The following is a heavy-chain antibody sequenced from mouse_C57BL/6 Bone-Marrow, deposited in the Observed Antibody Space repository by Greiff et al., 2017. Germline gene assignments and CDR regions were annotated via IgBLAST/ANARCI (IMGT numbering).Heavy chain of an antibody. CDR1: GFSLTSYG. D-gene: IGHD2-13*01. J-gene: IGHJ4*01. CDR3: ASGRVKGAMDY. Sequence: VQGVESGPGLVAPSQSLSITCTVSGFSLTSYGVDWVRQSPGKGLEWLGVIWGVGSTNYNSALKSRLSISKDNSKSQVFLKMNSLQTDDTAMYYCASGRVKGAMDYWGQGTSVTVSS. V-gene: IGHV2-6*01. CDR2: IWGVGST.